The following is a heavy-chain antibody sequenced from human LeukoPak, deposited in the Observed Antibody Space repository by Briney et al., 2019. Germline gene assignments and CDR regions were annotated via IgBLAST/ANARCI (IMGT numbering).Heavy chain of an antibody. J-gene: IGHJ5*02. D-gene: IGHD6-19*01. V-gene: IGHV4-59*08. Sequence: SETLSLTCTVSGGSISSYYWSWIRQPPGKGLEWIGYIYYSGSTNYNPSLKSRVTISVDTSKNQFSLKLSSVTAADTAVYYCARLRYSSGWYGNWFDPWGQGTLVTVSS. CDR2: IYYSGST. CDR3: ARLRYSSGWYGNWFDP. CDR1: GGSISSYY.